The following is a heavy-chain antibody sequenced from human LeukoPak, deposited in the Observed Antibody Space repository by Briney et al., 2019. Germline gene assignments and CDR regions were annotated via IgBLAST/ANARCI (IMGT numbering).Heavy chain of an antibody. V-gene: IGHV1-2*02. CDR2: INPNSGGT. J-gene: IGHJ4*02. Sequence: ASVKVSCKASGYTFTGYYMHWVRQAPGQGLEWMGWINPNSGGTNYAQKFQGRVTMTRDTSISTAYMELSRLRSEDTAVYYCATTPGPYYDYVWGSYRYDYWGQGTLVTVSS. CDR1: GYTFTGYY. CDR3: ATTPGPYYDYVWGSYRYDY. D-gene: IGHD3-16*02.